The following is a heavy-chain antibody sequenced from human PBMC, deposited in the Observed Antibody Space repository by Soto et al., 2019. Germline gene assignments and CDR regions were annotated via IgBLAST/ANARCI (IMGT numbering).Heavy chain of an antibody. J-gene: IGHJ4*02. D-gene: IGHD3-10*01. CDR3: ASPINYYGSEFVPFDY. Sequence: GGSLRLSCAASGFTFSSYAMHWVRQAPGKGLEWVAVISYDGSNKYYADSVKGRFTISRDNSKNTLYLQMNSLRAEDTAVYYCASPINYYGSEFVPFDYWGQGTLVTVSS. CDR2: ISYDGSNK. V-gene: IGHV3-30-3*01. CDR1: GFTFSSYA.